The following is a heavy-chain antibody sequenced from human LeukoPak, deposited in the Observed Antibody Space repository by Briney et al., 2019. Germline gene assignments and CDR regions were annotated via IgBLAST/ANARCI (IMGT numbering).Heavy chain of an antibody. CDR3: VYYYGSGSVEY. Sequence: SETLSLTCTVSGGSITSSNYYWGWIRLPPGKGLEWIGSFYYSGSTNYNPSLKSRVTISVDTSKNQFSLKLSSVTAADTAVYYCVYYYGSGSVEYWGQGTLVTVSS. CDR2: FYYSGST. V-gene: IGHV4-39*01. D-gene: IGHD3-10*01. J-gene: IGHJ4*02. CDR1: GGSITSSNYY.